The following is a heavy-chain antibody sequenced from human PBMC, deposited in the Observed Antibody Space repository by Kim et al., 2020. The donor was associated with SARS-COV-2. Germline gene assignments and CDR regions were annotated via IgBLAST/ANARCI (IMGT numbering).Heavy chain of an antibody. Sequence: SETLSLTCAVYGGSFSGYYWSWIRQPPGKGLEWIGEINHSGSTNYNPSLKSRVTISVDTSKNQFSLKLSSVTAADTAVYYCARVYRGRVVVVPAARDYYYMDVWGKGTTVTVSS. CDR1: GGSFSGYY. CDR2: INHSGST. J-gene: IGHJ6*03. CDR3: ARVYRGRVVVVPAARDYYYMDV. D-gene: IGHD2-2*01. V-gene: IGHV4-34*01.